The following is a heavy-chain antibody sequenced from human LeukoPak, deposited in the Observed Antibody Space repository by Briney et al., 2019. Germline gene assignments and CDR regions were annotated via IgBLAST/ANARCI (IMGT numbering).Heavy chain of an antibody. Sequence: SETLSLTCTVSGGSTSSSSSYWGWIRQPPGEWLEWIGSIYYSGSTYYNQSLKSRVTISVDTSKNQFSLKLSSVTAADTAVYYCATQAYCYYYMYVWGKGTTVTVSS. V-gene: IGHV4-39*01. CDR3: ATQAYCYYYMYV. CDR1: GGSTSSSSSY. CDR2: IYYSGST. J-gene: IGHJ6*03.